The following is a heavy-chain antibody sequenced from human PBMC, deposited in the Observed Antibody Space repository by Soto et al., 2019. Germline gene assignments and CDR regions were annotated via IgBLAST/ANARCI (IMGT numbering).Heavy chain of an antibody. J-gene: IGHJ4*02. CDR1: GYTFTSYH. D-gene: IGHD3-10*01. Sequence: ASVKVSCKASGYTFTSYHMHWVRQAPGQGLEWMGIINPSGGSTSYAQKFQGRVTMTRDTSTSTVYMELSSLRSEDTAVYYCAREQRFGELLASRYYFDYWGQGTLVTVSS. V-gene: IGHV1-46*01. CDR3: AREQRFGELLASRYYFDY. CDR2: INPSGGST.